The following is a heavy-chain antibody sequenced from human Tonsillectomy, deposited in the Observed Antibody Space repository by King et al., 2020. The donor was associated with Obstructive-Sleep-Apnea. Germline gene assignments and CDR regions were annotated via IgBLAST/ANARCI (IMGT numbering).Heavy chain of an antibody. CDR1: GYTLTEIS. Sequence: VQLVESGAEVKKPGASVKVSCKVFGYTLTEISMHWVRQAPGKGPEWMGGFDPEDSETIYAQKFQGRITLTEDTSTDTAYMEVSSLRSEDTAVYYCATMSGYETFDALEIWGQGTMVSVSP. V-gene: IGHV1-24*01. CDR3: ATMSGYETFDALEI. J-gene: IGHJ3*02. CDR2: FDPEDSET. D-gene: IGHD5-12*01.